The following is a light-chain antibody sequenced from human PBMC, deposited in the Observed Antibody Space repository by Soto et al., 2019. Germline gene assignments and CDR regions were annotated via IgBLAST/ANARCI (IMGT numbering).Light chain of an antibody. V-gene: IGLV2-8*01. CDR3: SSFAGGNIYV. J-gene: IGLJ1*01. CDR1: SSDVGGYNY. Sequence: VLTQHPSASGSPGQSVTISCTGTSSDVGGYNYVSWHQQHPGKAPKLIIYDVTKRPSGVPDRFSGSKSGYTASLTVSGLQAEDEADYYCSSFAGGNIYVFGTGTKVTVL. CDR2: DVT.